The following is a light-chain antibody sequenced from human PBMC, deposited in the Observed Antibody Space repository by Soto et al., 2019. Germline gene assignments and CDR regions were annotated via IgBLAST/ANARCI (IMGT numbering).Light chain of an antibody. CDR1: RSVLFSSDSENY. V-gene: IGKV4-1*01. Sequence: DIVMTQSPDSLAVSLGERATINCKSSRSVLFSSDSENYLAWYQQKPGQPPKLLIYWESTRESGVPDRFSGSGSGTDFTLTISSLQAEDVAVYYCQQYYSSPYNFGQGTKLEI. CDR3: QQYYSSPYN. CDR2: WES. J-gene: IGKJ2*01.